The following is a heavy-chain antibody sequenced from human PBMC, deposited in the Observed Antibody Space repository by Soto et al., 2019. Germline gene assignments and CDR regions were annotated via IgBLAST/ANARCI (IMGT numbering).Heavy chain of an antibody. CDR2: IYWDDDK. J-gene: IGHJ5*02. V-gene: IGHV2-5*02. CDR3: AHTSITIFGVVINPQRVPLITGWFDP. D-gene: IGHD3-3*01. CDR1: GFSLSTSGVG. Sequence: GSGPTLVNPTQTLTLTCTFSGFSLSTSGVGVGWIRQPPGKALEWLALIYWDDDKRYSPSLKSRLTITKDTSKNQVVLTMTNMDPVDTATYYCAHTSITIFGVVINPQRVPLITGWFDPWGQGTLVTVSS.